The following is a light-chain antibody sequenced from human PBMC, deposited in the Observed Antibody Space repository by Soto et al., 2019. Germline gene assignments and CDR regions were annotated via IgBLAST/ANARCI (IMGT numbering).Light chain of an antibody. V-gene: IGLV2-14*01. Sequence: QSVLTQPASVSGSPGQSITISCTGTRSDIGTYNYVSWYQQHPGKAPRLVIYDVNNRPSGVSNRFSGSKSGNTASLTIAGLQSEDEADYYCKSYTSSTSFVFGTGTKVTVL. J-gene: IGLJ1*01. CDR2: DVN. CDR1: RSDIGTYNY. CDR3: KSYTSSTSFV.